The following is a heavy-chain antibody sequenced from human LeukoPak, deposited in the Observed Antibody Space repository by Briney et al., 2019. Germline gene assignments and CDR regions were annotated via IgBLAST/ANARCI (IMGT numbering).Heavy chain of an antibody. CDR2: INTDGSST. V-gene: IGHV3-74*01. CDR3: ARGGIVGATPPDY. CDR1: GFTFSSYW. Sequence: GGSLRLFCAASGFTFSSYWMHWVRQAPGKGLVWVSRINTDGSSTSYADSVKGRFTISRDNAKNTLYLQMNSLRAEDTAVYYCARGGIVGATPPDYWGQGTLVTVSS. D-gene: IGHD1-26*01. J-gene: IGHJ4*02.